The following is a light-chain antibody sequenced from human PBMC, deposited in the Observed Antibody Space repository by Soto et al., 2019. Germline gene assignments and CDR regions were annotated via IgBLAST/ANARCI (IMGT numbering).Light chain of an antibody. J-gene: IGLJ1*01. Sequence: QSALTQPASVSGSPGQSITISCTGTSSDVSGYNYVSWYQQNPGKAPKLMIYDVTNRPSGVSNHCSGSKSSNTAAQATSGLQAGGVVDCYCSSYTGGSTYVFGSGTKLTVL. V-gene: IGLV2-14*01. CDR2: DVT. CDR1: SSDVSGYNY. CDR3: SSYTGGSTYV.